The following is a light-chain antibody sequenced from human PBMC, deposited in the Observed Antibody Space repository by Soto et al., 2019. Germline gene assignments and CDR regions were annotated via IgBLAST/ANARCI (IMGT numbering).Light chain of an antibody. V-gene: IGKV1-39*01. CDR2: AAS. J-gene: IGKJ2*01. CDR1: QSITTH. CDR3: QQYYSYPYT. Sequence: DIQMTQSPSSLSASVGDRVTITCRASQSITTHLNWYQQKPGKAPNLLIYAASSLQSGVPSRFSGSGSGTDFTLTISCLQSEDFATYYCQQYYSYPYTFGQGTKLEIK.